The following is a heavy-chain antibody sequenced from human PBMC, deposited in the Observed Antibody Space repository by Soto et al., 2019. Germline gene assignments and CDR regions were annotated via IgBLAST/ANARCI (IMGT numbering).Heavy chain of an antibody. CDR2: ISSHGGST. J-gene: IGHJ6*02. CDR1: GFTFSSFA. D-gene: IGHD3-3*01. CDR3: VKSLVSSIRGFSYYYGWDV. Sequence: PGGSLRLSCSASGFTFSSFAMHWVRQAPDKGLHYVSAISSHGGSTHYADSVKGRFTMSRDNSKSTLFLQMSSLSPEDTGVYYCVKSLVSSIRGFSYYYGWDVWGQGTTVTVSS. V-gene: IGHV3-64D*06.